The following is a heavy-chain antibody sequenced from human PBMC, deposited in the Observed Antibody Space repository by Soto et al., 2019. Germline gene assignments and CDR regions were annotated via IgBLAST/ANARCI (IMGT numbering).Heavy chain of an antibody. V-gene: IGHV1-69*13. D-gene: IGHD3-22*01. CDR1: GGTFSSYA. J-gene: IGHJ6*02. CDR3: ASSPPGDYYDSSGYQTGYYYGMDV. CDR2: IIPIFGTA. Sequence: SVKVSCKASGGTFSSYAISWVRQAPGQGLEWMGGIIPIFGTANYAQKFQGRVTITADEPTSTAYMELSSLRSEDTAVYYCASSPPGDYYDSSGYQTGYYYGMDVWGQGTTVTVSS.